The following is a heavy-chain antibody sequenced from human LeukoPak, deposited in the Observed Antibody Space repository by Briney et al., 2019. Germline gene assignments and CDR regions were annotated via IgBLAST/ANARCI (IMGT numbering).Heavy chain of an antibody. D-gene: IGHD5-12*01. V-gene: IGHV4-61*02. CDR2: MYTSGSS. CDR1: GGSISSVRDY. CDR3: ARATAWIDAFDI. Sequence: SETLSLTCTVSGGSISSVRDYWNWIRQPTGKGLEWIGRMYTSGSSNYNPSLKSRVTISVDTSKNQDSLKVSSVTAADTAIYYCARATAWIDAFDIWGQGTMVTVSS. J-gene: IGHJ3*02.